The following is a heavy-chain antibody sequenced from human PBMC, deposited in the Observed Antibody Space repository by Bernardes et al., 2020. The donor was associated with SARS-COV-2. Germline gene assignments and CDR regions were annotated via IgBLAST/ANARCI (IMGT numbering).Heavy chain of an antibody. D-gene: IGHD6-13*01. CDR2: VNTDETTT. Sequence: GGSLRLSCAASGFTFSRYRMHWVRQPPGKGPVWVSRVNTDETTTTYADSVEGRFTISRDNAKNTVYLQMNSLRVEDTAMYYCAREGYSSSRFGFWGQGTLVTVSS. CDR3: AREGYSSSRFGF. J-gene: IGHJ4*02. CDR1: GFTFSRYR. V-gene: IGHV3-74*01.